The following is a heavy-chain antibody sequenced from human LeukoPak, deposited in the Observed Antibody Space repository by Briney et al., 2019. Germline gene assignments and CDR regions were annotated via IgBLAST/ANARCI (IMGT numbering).Heavy chain of an antibody. D-gene: IGHD3-9*01. J-gene: IGHJ4*02. Sequence: GGSLRLSCAASGFTFNTYAMNWVRQAPGKGLEWVSSISGSGENTYYADSVKGRFTISRDNSKNTLSLQMNSLRAEDTAVYYCAKGSVNYGILTGSYFDYWGQGTLVTVSS. CDR3: AKGSVNYGILTGSYFDY. CDR1: GFTFNTYA. CDR2: ISGSGENT. V-gene: IGHV3-23*01.